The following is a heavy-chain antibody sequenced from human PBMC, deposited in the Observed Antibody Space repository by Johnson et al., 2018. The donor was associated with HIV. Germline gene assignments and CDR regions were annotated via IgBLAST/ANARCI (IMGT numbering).Heavy chain of an antibody. D-gene: IGHD1-26*01. V-gene: IGHV3-30*04. J-gene: IGHJ3*02. CDR3: ARDGGSTRGDAFDI. Sequence: QVLLVESGGGVVQPGRSLRLSCAASGFTFSSYAMHWVRQAPGKGLEWVAVISYDGSNKNYADSVMGRFTISRDNSRNTLYLQMNSLRAEDTAVYYCARDGGSTRGDAFDIWGQGTMVTVSS. CDR1: GFTFSSYA. CDR2: ISYDGSNK.